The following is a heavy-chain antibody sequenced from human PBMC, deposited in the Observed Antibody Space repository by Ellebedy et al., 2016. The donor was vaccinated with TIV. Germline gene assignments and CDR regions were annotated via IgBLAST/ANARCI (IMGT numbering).Heavy chain of an antibody. Sequence: AASVKVSCKASGYSFSSYFIHWVRQAPGHGLEWMGIINPTGGSTRYAQKFQGRVTMTRDTSTSTVYMELRSLRSEDTAVYYCARETDTSGYCDYWGQGTLVTVSS. CDR3: ARETDTSGYCDY. J-gene: IGHJ4*02. CDR2: INPTGGST. V-gene: IGHV1-46*01. D-gene: IGHD3-22*01. CDR1: GYSFSSYF.